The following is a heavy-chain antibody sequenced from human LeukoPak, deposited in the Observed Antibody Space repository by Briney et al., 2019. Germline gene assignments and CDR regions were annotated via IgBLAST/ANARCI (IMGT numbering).Heavy chain of an antibody. D-gene: IGHD2-2*01. V-gene: IGHV4-4*09. Sequence: SETLSLTCTVSGGSISSYYWSWIRQPPGKGLEWIGYFYTSGSTNYNPSLKSRVTISVDTSKDQFSLKLSSVTAADTAVYYCARHGYCSSTSCPEVGAFDIWGQGTMATVSS. J-gene: IGHJ3*02. CDR3: ARHGYCSSTSCPEVGAFDI. CDR1: GGSISSYY. CDR2: FYTSGST.